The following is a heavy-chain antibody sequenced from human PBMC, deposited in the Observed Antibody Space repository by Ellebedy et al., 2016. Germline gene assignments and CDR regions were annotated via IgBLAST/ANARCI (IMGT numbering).Heavy chain of an antibody. J-gene: IGHJ5*02. Sequence: SETLSLTCTVSGDSINTYQWSWIRQPPGKGLEWIGYIYYTGSTRYNPSLKSRLSMSLDTSKNQFSLKLSSVTAADTAVDYCERLGGSGWHDHCDPWGQGALVTVSS. V-gene: IGHV4-59*08. CDR1: GDSINTYQ. CDR3: ERLGGSGWHDHCDP. CDR2: IYYTGST. D-gene: IGHD6-19*01.